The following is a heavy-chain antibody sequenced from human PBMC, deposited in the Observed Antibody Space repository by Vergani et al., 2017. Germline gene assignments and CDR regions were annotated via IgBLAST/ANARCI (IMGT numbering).Heavy chain of an antibody. CDR2: IRDKTYNYAT. Sequence: EVQLVESGGGLVQPGGSLTLSCAASGFTFSGSAMHWVRQTSGKGLDWIGRIRDKTYNYATAYAVSVKGRFIISRDNSKNMLFLQMNNLRTEDTAIYYCAKQYCVSGNYLFDYWGQGTLVTVSS. V-gene: IGHV3-73*02. CDR1: GFTFSGSA. J-gene: IGHJ4*02. CDR3: AKQYCVSGNYLFDY. D-gene: IGHD2-21*01.